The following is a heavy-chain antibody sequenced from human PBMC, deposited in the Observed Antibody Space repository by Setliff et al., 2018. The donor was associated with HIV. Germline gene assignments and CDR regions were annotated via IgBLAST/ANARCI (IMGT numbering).Heavy chain of an antibody. D-gene: IGHD6-19*01. CDR2: IWYDGSQK. Sequence: PGGSLRLSCAASGFSFRDYGMNWVRQAPGKGLEWVAFIWYDGSQKYYADSVRGRFSISRDSTRDTLYLQMNSLKTEDTAVYYCAKDISGWFSRQGSDHWGQGTLVTVSS. CDR3: AKDISGWFSRQGSDH. J-gene: IGHJ4*02. CDR1: GFSFRDYG. V-gene: IGHV3-30*02.